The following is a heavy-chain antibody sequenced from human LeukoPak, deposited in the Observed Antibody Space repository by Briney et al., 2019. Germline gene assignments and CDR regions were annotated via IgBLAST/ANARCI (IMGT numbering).Heavy chain of an antibody. Sequence: GRSLRLSCGASGFIFSTYTMHWVRQAPGKGLEWVAAISYDGTNKYYGDSVKGRFTISRDNSRMTLYLQMNSRRTEDTALYYCARNENNGMDVWGHGTTVTVSS. CDR1: GFIFSTYT. V-gene: IGHV3-30-3*01. CDR2: ISYDGTNK. CDR3: ARNENNGMDV. J-gene: IGHJ6*02.